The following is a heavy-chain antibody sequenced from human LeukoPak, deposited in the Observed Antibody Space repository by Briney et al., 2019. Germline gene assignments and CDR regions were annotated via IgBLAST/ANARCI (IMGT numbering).Heavy chain of an antibody. Sequence: GGSLRLSCAASGFTFSSYSMNWVRQAPGKGLEWVSSISSSSSYIYYADSVKGRFTISRDNSKNTLYLQMNSLRAEDTAVYYCARGNTVYNYYDSSGRPNDAFDIWGQGTMVTVSS. CDR1: GFTFSSYS. CDR2: ISSSSSYI. J-gene: IGHJ3*02. CDR3: ARGNTVYNYYDSSGRPNDAFDI. V-gene: IGHV3-21*01. D-gene: IGHD3-22*01.